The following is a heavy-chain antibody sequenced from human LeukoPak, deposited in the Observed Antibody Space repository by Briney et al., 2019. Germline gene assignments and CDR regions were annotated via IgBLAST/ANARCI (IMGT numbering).Heavy chain of an antibody. CDR3: AGSAARSGTFDY. D-gene: IGHD1-14*01. Sequence: SQTLSLTCTVSGDSISGGDYYWSWIRQPPGKGLEWIGYIYYSGSTYYNPSLKSRVTISVDTSKNQFSLKLSSVTAADTAVYYCAGSAARSGTFDYRGQGTLVTVSS. CDR2: IYYSGST. J-gene: IGHJ4*02. CDR1: GDSISGGDYY. V-gene: IGHV4-30-4*01.